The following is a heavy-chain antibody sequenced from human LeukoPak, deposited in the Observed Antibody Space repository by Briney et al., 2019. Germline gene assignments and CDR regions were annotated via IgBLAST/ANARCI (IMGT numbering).Heavy chain of an antibody. CDR1: GYPLSEFF. D-gene: IGHD3-3*01. Sequence: ASVKVSCKVSGYPLSEFFIHWVRQAPGEGLEWLGGVDPEDKKTIYAHKFEGRVTMTEDTSTNTASMELTSLRSEDTATYFCAAPNLFWSGSSFDYWGQGVLVTVSS. V-gene: IGHV1-24*01. CDR2: VDPEDKKT. CDR3: AAPNLFWSGSSFDY. J-gene: IGHJ4*02.